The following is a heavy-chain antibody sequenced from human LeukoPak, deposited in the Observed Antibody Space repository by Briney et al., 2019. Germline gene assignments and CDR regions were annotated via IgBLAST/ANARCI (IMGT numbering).Heavy chain of an antibody. CDR1: GYTFTGYY. CDR3: AKDYGGPSWFGGIDS. Sequence: ASVKVSFKASGYTFTGYYMHWVRQAPGQGPEWIGWINPNSGGTNYAQKFQGRVTMTRDTSISTDYMELSRLRSDDTAVYYCAKDYGGPSWFGGIDSWGQGTQVTVSS. D-gene: IGHD3-10*01. J-gene: IGHJ4*02. CDR2: INPNSGGT. V-gene: IGHV1-2*02.